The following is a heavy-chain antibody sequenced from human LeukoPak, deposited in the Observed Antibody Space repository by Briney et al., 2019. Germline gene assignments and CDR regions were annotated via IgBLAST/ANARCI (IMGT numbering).Heavy chain of an antibody. J-gene: IGHJ3*02. V-gene: IGHV1-2*02. Sequence: ASVKVSCKASGYTFTGYYMHWVRQAPGQGLEWMGWINPNSGGTNYAQKFQGRVTMTRDTSISTAYMELSRLRSDDTAVYYCARVPIVGPMLDAFHIWDQGTMVTVSS. CDR1: GYTFTGYY. CDR3: ARVPIVGPMLDAFHI. CDR2: INPNSGGT. D-gene: IGHD1-26*01.